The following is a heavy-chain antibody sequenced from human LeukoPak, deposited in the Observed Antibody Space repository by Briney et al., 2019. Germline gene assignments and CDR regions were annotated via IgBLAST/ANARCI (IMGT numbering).Heavy chain of an antibody. CDR1: GYTFTSYG. CDR2: ISAYNGNT. D-gene: IGHD5-18*01. J-gene: IGHJ6*02. Sequence: ASVKVSCKASGYTFTSYGISWVRQAPGQGLEWMGWISAYNGNTNYAQKLQGRVTMTTDTSTSTAYMELRSLRSDDTAVYYCALNVETAFLFPMDVWGQGTTVTVSS. CDR3: ALNVETAFLFPMDV. V-gene: IGHV1-18*01.